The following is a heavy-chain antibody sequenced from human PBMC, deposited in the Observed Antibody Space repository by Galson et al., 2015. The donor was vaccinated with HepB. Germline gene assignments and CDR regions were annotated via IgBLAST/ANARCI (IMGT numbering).Heavy chain of an antibody. CDR2: IYYSGST. CDR3: ARDRSFAWFDP. CDR1: GGSVSSGSSY. J-gene: IGHJ5*02. Sequence: ETLSLTCTVSGGSVSSGSSYWSWIRQPPGKGLEWIGYIYYSGSTNYNPSLKSRVTISVDTSKNQFSLKLSSVTAADTAVYYCARDRSFAWFDPWGQGTLVTVSS. V-gene: IGHV4-61*01.